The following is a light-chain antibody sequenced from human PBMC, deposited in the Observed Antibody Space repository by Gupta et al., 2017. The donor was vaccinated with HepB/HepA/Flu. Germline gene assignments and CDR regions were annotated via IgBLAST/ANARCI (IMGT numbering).Light chain of an antibody. V-gene: IGKV1-39*01. Sequence: DIQMTQSPSSLSASVGDRVTITCRASQSISSYLNWYQQKPGKAPKLLIYAASSLQSGVPSRFSGSGSGTDFTLTISSRQPEDFAPYYCQQSDSTPPGTFGQGTKVEIK. CDR2: AAS. J-gene: IGKJ1*01. CDR1: QSISSY. CDR3: QQSDSTPPGT.